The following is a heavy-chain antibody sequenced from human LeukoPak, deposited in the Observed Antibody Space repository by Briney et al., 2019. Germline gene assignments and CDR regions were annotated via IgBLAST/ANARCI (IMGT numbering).Heavy chain of an antibody. CDR1: GFTVSSNY. Sequence: AGGSLRLSCAASGFTVSSNYMSWVGQAPGKGLEWVSVIYSGGSTYYADSVKGRFTISRDNSKNTLYLQMNSLRAEDTAVYYCARVAPPYYYDSSGYFDYWGQGTLVTVSS. V-gene: IGHV3-53*01. CDR3: ARVAPPYYYDSSGYFDY. J-gene: IGHJ4*02. CDR2: IYSGGST. D-gene: IGHD3-22*01.